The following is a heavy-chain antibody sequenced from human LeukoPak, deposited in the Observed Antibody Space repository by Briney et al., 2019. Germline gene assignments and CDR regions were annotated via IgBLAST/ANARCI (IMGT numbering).Heavy chain of an antibody. Sequence: PSETLSLTCSVSGYSMSSGYYWGWIRQPPERGLEWIGSMYHTGSTYYNPSLKSRVTISVDMSKNQFSLKLSSVTAADTAVYYCARGGSYYYDSSGYDYWGQGTLVTVSS. V-gene: IGHV4-38-2*02. CDR3: ARGGSYYYDSSGYDY. CDR1: GYSMSSGYY. CDR2: MYHTGST. D-gene: IGHD3-22*01. J-gene: IGHJ4*02.